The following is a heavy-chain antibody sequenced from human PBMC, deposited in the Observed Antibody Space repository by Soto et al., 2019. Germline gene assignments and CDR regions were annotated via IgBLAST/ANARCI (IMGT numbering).Heavy chain of an antibody. CDR1: GFTFSSYA. J-gene: IGHJ4*02. Sequence: QVQLVESGGGVVQPGRSLRLSCAASGFTFSSYAMHWVRQAPGTGLEWVAGISYDGSNKYYADSVKGRFTISRDNSKNTLYLPMNSLRAEDTAVYYCARDLADCGGYCSRGQGTLVTVSS. D-gene: IGHD2-21*02. V-gene: IGHV3-30-3*01. CDR2: ISYDGSNK. CDR3: ARDLADCGGYCS.